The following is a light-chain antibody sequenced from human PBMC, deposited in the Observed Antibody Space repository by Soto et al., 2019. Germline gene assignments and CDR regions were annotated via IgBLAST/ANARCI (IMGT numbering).Light chain of an antibody. CDR2: AVS. J-gene: IGKJ4*01. V-gene: IGKV1-39*01. Sequence: DIQMTQSPSSLSASIGDRVTITCRASQNIDTYLNWYQKKPGKAPNLLIYAVSNLESGVPSRISGSGSGTDFTLTITSLEVEDFATYYCQQSYTIPVTFGGGTRVEIK. CDR3: QQSYTIPVT. CDR1: QNIDTY.